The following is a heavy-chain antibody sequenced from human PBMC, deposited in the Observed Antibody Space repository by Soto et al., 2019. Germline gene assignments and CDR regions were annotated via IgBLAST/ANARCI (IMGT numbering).Heavy chain of an antibody. V-gene: IGHV1-2*04. Sequence: ASVKVSCKASGYTFTGYYMHWVRQAPGQGLEGMGWINPNSGGTNYAQKCQGWVTMTRDTSISTAYMELSRLRSDDTAVYYCARAMGMVRGVFPSLALDYWGQGTLVTVS. CDR1: GYTFTGYY. J-gene: IGHJ4*02. CDR2: INPNSGGT. D-gene: IGHD3-10*01. CDR3: ARAMGMVRGVFPSLALDY.